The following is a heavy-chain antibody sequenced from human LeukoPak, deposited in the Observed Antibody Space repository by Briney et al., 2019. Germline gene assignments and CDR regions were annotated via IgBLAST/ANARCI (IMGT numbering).Heavy chain of an antibody. J-gene: IGHJ4*02. CDR3: ASYGNVYSFDY. Sequence: PSETLSLTCTVSGGSISSSSYYWGWIRQPPGKGLEWIGSIYYSGSTYYNPSLKSRVTISVDTSKNQFSLKLSSVTAADTAVYYCASYGNVYSFDYWGQGTLVTVSS. V-gene: IGHV4-39*07. CDR1: GGSISSSSYY. CDR2: IYYSGST. D-gene: IGHD3-16*01.